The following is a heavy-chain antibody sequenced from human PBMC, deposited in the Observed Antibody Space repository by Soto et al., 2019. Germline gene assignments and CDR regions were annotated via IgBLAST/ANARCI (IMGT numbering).Heavy chain of an antibody. J-gene: IGHJ6*02. V-gene: IGHV3-30*18. CDR2: ISYDGSNK. CDR1: GFTFSSYG. CDR3: AKGPAIVLVPAAMNYYYGMDV. Sequence: QVQLVESGGGVVQPGRSLRLSCAASGFTFSSYGMHWVRQAPGKGLEWVAVISYDGSNKYYADSVKGRFTISRDNSKNRLYLQMNSLRVEDTAVYYCAKGPAIVLVPAAMNYYYGMDVWGQGTTVTVSS. D-gene: IGHD2-2*01.